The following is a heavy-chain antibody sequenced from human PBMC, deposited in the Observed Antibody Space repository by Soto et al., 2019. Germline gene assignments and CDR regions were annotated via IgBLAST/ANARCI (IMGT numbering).Heavy chain of an antibody. Sequence: EVQLLESGGGLVQPGGALKLPGAASGLTFSTYPRSWARQAPGKGLEWVSAIRGIGGTTYNANSVKARFTLSRDNSKNALYLQMNSLKDEGTAVYYCAKTANGWFSAFDIGGQGTMVTVSS. CDR3: AKTANGWFSAFDI. CDR2: IRGIGGTT. D-gene: IGHD6-19*01. CDR1: GLTFSTYP. J-gene: IGHJ3*02. V-gene: IGHV3-23*01.